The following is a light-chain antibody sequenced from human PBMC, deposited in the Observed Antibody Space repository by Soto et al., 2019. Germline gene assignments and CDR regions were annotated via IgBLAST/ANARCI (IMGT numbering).Light chain of an antibody. Sequence: QSALTQPPSVSGSPGQSVTISCTGTSSDVGNYNRVSWYHQPPGTAPKLMIYEVDNRPSGVPDRFSGSKSGNTASLTISGLQAEDEADYYCSSYTSSSTYVFGTGTKLTVL. V-gene: IGLV2-18*02. CDR2: EVD. J-gene: IGLJ1*01. CDR3: SSYTSSSTYV. CDR1: SSDVGNYNR.